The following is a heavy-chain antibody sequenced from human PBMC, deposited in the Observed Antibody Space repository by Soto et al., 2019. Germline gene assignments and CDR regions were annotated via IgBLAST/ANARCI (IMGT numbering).Heavy chain of an antibody. CDR2: ISYRGTT. Sequence: QVQLQESGPGLVEPSETLSLTCAVSGGSISETYWWSWVRQPPGKGLEWIGEISYRGTTHYNPSLRSRVTISMDTSRNQISLTLISVTAADSASYYCARHIGVTGTRGLEYWGQGTLVTVSS. J-gene: IGHJ4*02. V-gene: IGHV4-4*02. D-gene: IGHD6-19*01. CDR3: ARHIGVTGTRGLEY. CDR1: GGSISETYW.